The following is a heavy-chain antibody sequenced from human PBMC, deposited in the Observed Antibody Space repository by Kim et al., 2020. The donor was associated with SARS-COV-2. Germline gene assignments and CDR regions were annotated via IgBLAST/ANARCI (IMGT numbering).Heavy chain of an antibody. Sequence: SSSYIYYADSVKGRFTISRDNAKNSLYLQMNSLRAEDTAVYYCASLSYGPTFDYWGQGTLVTVSS. V-gene: IGHV3-21*01. CDR2: SSSYI. CDR3: ASLSYGPTFDY. J-gene: IGHJ4*02. D-gene: IGHD5-18*01.